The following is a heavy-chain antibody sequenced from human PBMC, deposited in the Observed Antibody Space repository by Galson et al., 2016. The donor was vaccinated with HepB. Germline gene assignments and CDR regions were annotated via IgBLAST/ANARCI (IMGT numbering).Heavy chain of an antibody. D-gene: IGHD3-3*01. V-gene: IGHV4-4*07. Sequence: SETLSLTCTVSGGSISNYFWSWIRQPAEKGLEWIGRIYTSGSTNYNPSLKRRVNMSVDTSKNQFSLKLSSVTAADTAGYYCARVATYGFWSNYHPGYFDVWGRGTIVTVSS. CDR1: GGSISNYF. CDR2: IYTSGST. J-gene: IGHJ3*01. CDR3: ARVATYGFWSNYHPGYFDV.